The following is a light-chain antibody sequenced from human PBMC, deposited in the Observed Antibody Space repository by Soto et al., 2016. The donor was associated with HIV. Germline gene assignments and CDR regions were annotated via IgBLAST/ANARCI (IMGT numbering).Light chain of an antibody. CDR2: KTS. Sequence: DIQMTQFPSTLSASIGDRVTITCRASQSVSVWLAWYQQKPGKAPNLLIFKTSTLEIGVPSRFSASGSGTDFTLTLSSVQPDDFATYYCQQSYSTPPTFGGGTKVEIK. V-gene: IGKV1-5*03. CDR3: QQSYSTPPT. CDR1: QSVSVW. J-gene: IGKJ4*01.